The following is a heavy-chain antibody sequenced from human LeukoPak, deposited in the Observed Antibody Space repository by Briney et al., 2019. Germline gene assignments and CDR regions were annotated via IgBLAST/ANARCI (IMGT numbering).Heavy chain of an antibody. J-gene: IGHJ4*02. Sequence: GGSLRLSCAASGFTFSSYAMSWVRQAPGKGLEWVSAISGSGGSTYYADSVKGRFTITRDNSKNTLYLQMNSLRAEDTAVYYYAKTRSSGYYDYRGQGTLVTVSS. CDR1: GFTFSSYA. CDR2: ISGSGGST. D-gene: IGHD3-22*01. CDR3: AKTRSSGYYDY. V-gene: IGHV3-23*01.